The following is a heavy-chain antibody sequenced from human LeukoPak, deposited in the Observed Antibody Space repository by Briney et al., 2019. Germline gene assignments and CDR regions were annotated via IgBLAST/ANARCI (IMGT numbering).Heavy chain of an antibody. CDR3: ARGRVSSSTWYSTYYYFFYMDF. J-gene: IGHJ6*03. Sequence: SETLSLTCTVSDDSITMYYWTWIRQPPGKGLEWIGYVDHTGSTKFNPSLNGRVSISRDTSNNFFSLRLRSVTAADTAVHFCARGRVSSSTWYSTYYYFFYMDFWGKGTTVTVSS. CDR1: DDSITMYY. D-gene: IGHD4-11*01. CDR2: VDHTGST. V-gene: IGHV4-59*01.